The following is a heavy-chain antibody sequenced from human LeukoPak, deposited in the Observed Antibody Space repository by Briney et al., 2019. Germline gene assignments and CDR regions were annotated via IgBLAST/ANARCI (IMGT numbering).Heavy chain of an antibody. D-gene: IGHD3-10*01. CDR3: ARHPHYGSGSDYPIFDY. CDR2: IYYSGST. Sequence: SETLSLTCTVSGGSISSYYWSWIRQPPGKGLEWIGYIYYSGSTNYNPSLKSRVTISVDTSKNQFSLKLSSVTAADTAVYYCARHPHYGSGSDYPIFDYWGQGTLVTVSS. CDR1: GGSISSYY. V-gene: IGHV4-59*08. J-gene: IGHJ4*02.